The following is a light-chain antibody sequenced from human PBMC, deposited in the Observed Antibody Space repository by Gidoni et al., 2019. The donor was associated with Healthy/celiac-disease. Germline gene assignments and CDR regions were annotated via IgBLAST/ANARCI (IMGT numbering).Light chain of an antibody. J-gene: IGLJ3*02. CDR2: EDN. CDR3: QSYDSSNRV. V-gene: IGLV6-57*01. CDR1: RGSIASNY. Sequence: NFMLTQHHSVSESPGKTVTISCTRSRGSIASNYVQWYQQRPGSSPTTVIYEDNQRPSGVPDRFSGSIDSSSNSASLTISGLKTEDEADYYCQSYDSSNRVFGGGTKLTVL.